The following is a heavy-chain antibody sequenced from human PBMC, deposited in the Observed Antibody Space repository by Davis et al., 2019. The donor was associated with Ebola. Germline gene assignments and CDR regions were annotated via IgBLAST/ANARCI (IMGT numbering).Heavy chain of an antibody. CDR2: IKQDGSEK. CDR3: ARSYSGIRIYDY. D-gene: IGHD1-26*01. CDR1: GFTFISYW. J-gene: IGHJ4*02. Sequence: GESLKISCAASGFTFISYWMNWVRQAPGKGLEWVANIKQDGSEKYYVDSVKGRFSISRDNAKNSLYLQMNGLRAEDTAAYYCARSYSGIRIYDYWGQGTLVTVSS. V-gene: IGHV3-7*03.